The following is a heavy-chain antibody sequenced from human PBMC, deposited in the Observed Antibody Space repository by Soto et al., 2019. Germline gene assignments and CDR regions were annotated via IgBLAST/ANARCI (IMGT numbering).Heavy chain of an antibody. CDR1: GGSISSGDYY. Sequence: QVQLQESGPGLVKPSQTLSLTCTVSGGSISSGDYYWSWIRQPPGKGLEWIGYINYSGSTYYNPSLKSRVTISVDTSKNQFSLKLSSVTAADTAVYYCARVPVVVLAATHFVYWGQGALVTVSS. CDR3: ARVPVVVLAATHFVY. J-gene: IGHJ4*02. CDR2: INYSGST. D-gene: IGHD2-15*01. V-gene: IGHV4-30-4*01.